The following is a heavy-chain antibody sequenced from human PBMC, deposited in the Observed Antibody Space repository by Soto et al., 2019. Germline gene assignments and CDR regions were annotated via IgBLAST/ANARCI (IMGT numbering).Heavy chain of an antibody. D-gene: IGHD6-19*01. CDR3: ARDVGSGWWGYYFDY. CDR2: IKQDGSEK. J-gene: IGHJ4*02. Sequence: GGSLRLSCAASGFTFSSYWMSWVRQAPGKGLEWVANIKQDGSEKYYVDSVKGRFTISRDNAKNSLYLQMNSLRAEDTAVYYCARDVGSGWWGYYFDYWGQGTLVTVFS. V-gene: IGHV3-7*03. CDR1: GFTFSSYW.